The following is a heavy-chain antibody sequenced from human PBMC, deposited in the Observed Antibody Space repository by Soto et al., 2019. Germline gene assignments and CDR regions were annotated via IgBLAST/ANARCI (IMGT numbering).Heavy chain of an antibody. Sequence: PGESLKISCKGSGYSFTTYWIGWVRQTPEKGLEWMGIIYPGDSGTRYSPSFQGQVTISADKSISTAYLQWSSLKASDIAMYYCARLEGRYSGSPKYFDHWGQGTLVTVSS. CDR1: GYSFTTYW. J-gene: IGHJ4*02. V-gene: IGHV5-51*01. CDR2: IYPGDSGT. D-gene: IGHD6-13*01. CDR3: ARLEGRYSGSPKYFDH.